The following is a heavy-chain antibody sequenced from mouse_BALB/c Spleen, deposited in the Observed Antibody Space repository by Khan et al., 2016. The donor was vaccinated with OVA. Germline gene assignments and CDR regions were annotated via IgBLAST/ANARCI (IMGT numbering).Heavy chain of an antibody. Sequence: EVKLEVSGGGLVQPGGSMKLSCAASGFTFSDAWMDWVRQSPEKGLEWVAEIRNIANNHATYSAESVKGRFTISRDDSKSSVYLQMNSLRAEDTGIYYCTRALNYGNAMDYWGQGTSVTVSS. CDR2: IRNIANNHAT. CDR1: GFTFSDAW. D-gene: IGHD1-1*01. V-gene: IGHV6-6*01. J-gene: IGHJ4*01. CDR3: TRALNYGNAMDY.